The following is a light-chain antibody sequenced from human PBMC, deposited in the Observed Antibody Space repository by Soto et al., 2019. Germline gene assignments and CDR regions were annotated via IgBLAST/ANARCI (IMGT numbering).Light chain of an antibody. CDR2: EVR. Sequence: QSALTQPASLSGSPGQSITISCTGTSSDIGAYDYVSWFQQHPGKAPKLIIYEVRNRPSGVSDRFSGSKSDNTASLTISGLQADDEAEYHCSSYTDSGSFVVFGGGTQLTVL. V-gene: IGLV2-14*01. CDR1: SSDIGAYDY. J-gene: IGLJ7*01. CDR3: SSYTDSGSFVV.